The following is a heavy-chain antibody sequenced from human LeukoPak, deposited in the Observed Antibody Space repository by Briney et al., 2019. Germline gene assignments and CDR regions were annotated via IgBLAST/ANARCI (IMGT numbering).Heavy chain of an antibody. J-gene: IGHJ3*02. CDR3: TRALYSSTCDAFDI. V-gene: IGHV3-11*04. D-gene: IGHD6-13*01. Sequence: GRSLRLSCAASGFTFSDYYMSWIRQAPGKGLEWVSYISNRDNIIWYADSVKGRFTISRDNAKNSLYLQMNSLRAEDTALYYCTRALYSSTCDAFDIWGQGTLVTVSS. CDR2: ISNRDNII. CDR1: GFTFSDYY.